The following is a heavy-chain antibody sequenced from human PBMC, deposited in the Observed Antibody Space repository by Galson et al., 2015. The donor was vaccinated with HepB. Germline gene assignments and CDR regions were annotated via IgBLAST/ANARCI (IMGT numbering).Heavy chain of an antibody. CDR2: ISAYNGNT. V-gene: IGHV1-18*04. CDR3: ASRGINVDTAMVPRLHYYYYYGMDV. D-gene: IGHD5-18*01. CDR1: GYTFTSYG. J-gene: IGHJ6*02. Sequence: QSGAEVKKPGASVKVSCKASGYTFTSYGISWVRQAPGQGLEWMGWISAYNGNTNYAQKLQGRVTMTTDTSTSTAYMELRSLRSDDTAVYYCASRGINVDTAMVPRLHYYYYYGMDVWGQGTTVTVSS.